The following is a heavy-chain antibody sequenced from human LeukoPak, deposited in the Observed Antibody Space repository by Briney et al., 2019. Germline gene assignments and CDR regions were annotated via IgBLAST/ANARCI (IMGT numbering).Heavy chain of an antibody. D-gene: IGHD2-15*01. CDR2: ISSSGSTI. V-gene: IGHV3-48*03. Sequence: GGSLRLSCAASGFTFSSYEMNWVRQAPGKGLEWVSYISSSGSTIYYADSVKGRFTISRDNAKNSLYLQMNSLRAEDTAVYYCARTPSLYCSGGSCYDYWGQGTLVTVSS. CDR3: ARTPSLYCSGGSCYDY. CDR1: GFTFSSYE. J-gene: IGHJ4*02.